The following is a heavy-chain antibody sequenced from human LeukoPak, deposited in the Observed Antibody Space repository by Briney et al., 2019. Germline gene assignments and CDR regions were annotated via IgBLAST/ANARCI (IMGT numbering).Heavy chain of an antibody. CDR2: MNPNSGNT. D-gene: IGHD3-3*01. CDR1: GYTFTSYD. V-gene: IGHV1-8*01. CDR3: ARVAGITIFRVVTPNDY. Sequence: ASVKVSCKASGYTFTSYDINWVRQATGQGLEWMGWMNPNSGNTGYAQKFQGRVTMTRNTSISTAYMELSSLRSEDTAVYYCARVAGITIFRVVTPNDYWGQGTLVTVSS. J-gene: IGHJ4*02.